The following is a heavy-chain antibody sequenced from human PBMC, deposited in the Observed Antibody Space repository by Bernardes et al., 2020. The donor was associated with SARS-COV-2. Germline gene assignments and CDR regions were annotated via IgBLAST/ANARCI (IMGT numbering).Heavy chain of an antibody. CDR3: AREWDPEWIQNMMGPFDY. J-gene: IGHJ4*02. D-gene: IGHD5-18*01. CDR2: IIPILGIA. CDR1: GGTFSSYA. V-gene: IGHV1-69*04. Sequence: SVKVSCKASGGTFSSYAISWVRQAPGQGLEWMGRIIPILGIANYAQKFQGRVTITADKSTSTAYMELSSLRSEDTAVYYCAREWDPEWIQNMMGPFDYWGQGTLVTVSS.